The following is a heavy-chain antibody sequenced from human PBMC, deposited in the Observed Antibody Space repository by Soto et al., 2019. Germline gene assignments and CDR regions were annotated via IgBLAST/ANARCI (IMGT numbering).Heavy chain of an antibody. D-gene: IGHD6-19*01. V-gene: IGHV3-48*03. J-gene: IGHJ5*02. CDR3: ARGTYRISGSGSSWFDP. CDR1: GFIFSNYE. CDR2: ISSSGRTT. Sequence: GGSLRLSCAASGFIFSNYEMNWVRQAPGKGLEWVSYISSSGRTTYYADSVKGRFTISRDNAKNSLDLQMNSLGAEGTALYYCARGTYRISGSGSSWFDPWGQGTLVTVSS.